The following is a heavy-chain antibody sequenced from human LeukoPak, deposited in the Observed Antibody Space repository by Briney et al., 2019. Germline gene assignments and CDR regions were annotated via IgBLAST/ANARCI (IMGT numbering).Heavy chain of an antibody. CDR3: ARPRYGSGSLDS. J-gene: IGHJ4*02. D-gene: IGHD3-10*01. Sequence: PSETLSLTCAVSGGSFRGHYWTWIRQPPGKGLEWIGEVNHSGSTTYNPSLNNRVTISVDTSKNQFSLKLTSVTAADTAVYYCARPRYGSGSLDSWGQGTLVTVSS. V-gene: IGHV4-34*01. CDR2: VNHSGST. CDR1: GGSFRGHY.